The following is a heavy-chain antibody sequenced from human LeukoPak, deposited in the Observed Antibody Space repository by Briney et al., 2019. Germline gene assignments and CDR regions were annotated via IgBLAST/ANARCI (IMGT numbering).Heavy chain of an antibody. D-gene: IGHD6-19*01. CDR1: GFTFSTEW. CDR3: TRDGCSGWCHDY. Sequence: PGGSLRLSCAASGFTFSTEWMGWVRQAPGKGLEWVATMKEEGGNIYYVDSVRGRFTISRDNAKNSLFLQMNSLRADDTAVYSCTRDGCSGWCHDYWGQGTLVTVSS. J-gene: IGHJ4*02. V-gene: IGHV3-7*01. CDR2: MKEEGGNI.